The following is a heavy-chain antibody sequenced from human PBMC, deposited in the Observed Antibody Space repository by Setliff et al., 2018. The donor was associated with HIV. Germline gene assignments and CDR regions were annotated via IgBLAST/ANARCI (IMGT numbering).Heavy chain of an antibody. V-gene: IGHV3-23*01. Sequence: GESLKISCVASGFKFGEFAMSWVRQAPGKGLEWLSAISDSGDSTFYADSVQGRLTTSRDNSRNTLYLQMDGLRVEDTAVYFCRLPLFDSVTDVNYQPQDVWGKGTTVTVSS. D-gene: IGHD4-4*01. J-gene: IGHJ6*04. CDR2: ISDSGDST. CDR3: RLPLFDSVTDVNYQPQDV. CDR1: GFKFGEFA.